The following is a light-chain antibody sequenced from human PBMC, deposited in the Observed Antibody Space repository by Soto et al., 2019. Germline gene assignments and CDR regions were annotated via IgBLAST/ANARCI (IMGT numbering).Light chain of an antibody. CDR1: STDFVGYNR. V-gene: IGLV2-23*01. Sequence: QSVLAQPPSVSGSPGQSVTISCTGTSTDFVGYNRVSWYQQHPGKAPKVMISEGHRRPSGVPDRFSGSTSVNSASLTISGLQADDEADYYCCLYIGATTYVFGTGTKVTVL. CDR3: CLYIGATTYV. J-gene: IGLJ1*01. CDR2: EGH.